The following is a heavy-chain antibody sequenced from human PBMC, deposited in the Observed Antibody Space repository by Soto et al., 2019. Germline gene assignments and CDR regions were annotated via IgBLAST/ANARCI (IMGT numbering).Heavy chain of an antibody. V-gene: IGHV1-18*04. Sequence: QVPLVQSGAEVKKPGASVKVSCKASGYSFATYGFSWVRRAPGQGLECVGWISAHNGDTHYSQKFQGRVTLTTDTSTNTGYMELRSLTSDDTAVYFCATEPIYYNDGSGYYPLGHWGQGTLVTVSS. CDR1: GYSFATYG. J-gene: IGHJ4*02. D-gene: IGHD3-22*01. CDR2: ISAHNGDT. CDR3: ATEPIYYNDGSGYYPLGH.